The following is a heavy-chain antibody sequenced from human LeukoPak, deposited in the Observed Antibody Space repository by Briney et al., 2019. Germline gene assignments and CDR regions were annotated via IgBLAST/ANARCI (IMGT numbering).Heavy chain of an antibody. CDR1: GGSISSYY. J-gene: IGHJ5*02. Sequence: SETLSLTCTVSGGSISSYYWSWIRQPPGKGLEWIGYIYYSGSTNYNPSLKSRVTISVDTSKNQFSLKLSSVTAADTAVYYCARGGGGIWFDPWGQGTLVTVSS. CDR3: ARGGGGIWFDP. V-gene: IGHV4-59*01. D-gene: IGHD3-16*01. CDR2: IYYSGST.